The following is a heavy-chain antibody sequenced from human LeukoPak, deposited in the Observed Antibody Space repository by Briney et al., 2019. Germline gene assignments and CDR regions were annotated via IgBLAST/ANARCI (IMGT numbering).Heavy chain of an antibody. Sequence: GRSLRLSCAASGFTFDDYAMHWVRQAPGKGLERVSGISWNSGSIGYADSVKGRFTISRDNAKNTLYLQMNSLRAEDTAVYYCARHEALFSYDILTGPPLGGWFDPWGQGTLVTVSS. J-gene: IGHJ5*02. CDR1: GFTFDDYA. V-gene: IGHV3-9*01. CDR2: ISWNSGSI. CDR3: ARHEALFSYDILTGPPLGGWFDP. D-gene: IGHD3-9*01.